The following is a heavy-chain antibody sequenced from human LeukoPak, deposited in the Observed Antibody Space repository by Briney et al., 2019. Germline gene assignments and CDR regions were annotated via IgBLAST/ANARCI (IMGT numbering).Heavy chain of an antibody. D-gene: IGHD2/OR15-2a*01. CDR3: ASQQSFHYYYMDV. CDR1: GFTFSSYS. V-gene: IGHV3-21*01. CDR2: ISSSSSYI. Sequence: GGSLRLSCAASGFTFSSYSMNWVRQAPGKGLEWVSSISSSSSYIYYADSVKGRFTISRDNAKNSLYLQMNSLRAEDTAVYYCASQQSFHYYYMDVWGKGTTVTVSS. J-gene: IGHJ6*03.